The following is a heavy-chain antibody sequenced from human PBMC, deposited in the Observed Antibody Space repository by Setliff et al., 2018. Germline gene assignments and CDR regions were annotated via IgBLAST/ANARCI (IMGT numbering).Heavy chain of an antibody. V-gene: IGHV1-46*01. J-gene: IGHJ6*03. CDR2: INPSGGPT. Sequence: ASVKVSCKASGYTLSKYYMHWVRQAPGQGLEWVGIINPSGGPTKYAQNLQGRVTLTTDTSTSTAYVEVRSLRSDDTAVYYCARSPPNRGVGQGHHMDVWGKGTTVTVSS. D-gene: IGHD1-26*01. CDR3: ARSPPNRGVGQGHHMDV. CDR1: GYTLSKYY.